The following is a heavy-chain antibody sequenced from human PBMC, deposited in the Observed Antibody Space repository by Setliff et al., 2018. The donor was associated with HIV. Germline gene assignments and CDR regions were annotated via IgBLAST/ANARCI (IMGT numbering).Heavy chain of an antibody. D-gene: IGHD1-26*01. Sequence: GGSLRLSCEASGFTFSAYGMHWVRQAPGKGLEWVAVVWYDGGKKYYADSVKGRFTISRDNSKNTLFLQMNSLRPEDTATYYCVRDPIEGYPDYFDYWGQGTLVTVSS. J-gene: IGHJ4*02. CDR1: GFTFSAYG. V-gene: IGHV3-33*01. CDR2: VWYDGGKK. CDR3: VRDPIEGYPDYFDY.